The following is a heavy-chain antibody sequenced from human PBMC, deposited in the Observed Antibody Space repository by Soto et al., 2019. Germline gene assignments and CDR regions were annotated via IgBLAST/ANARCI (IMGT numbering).Heavy chain of an antibody. CDR2: ISAYNGNT. CDR1: GYTFTSYA. J-gene: IGHJ4*02. V-gene: IGHV1-18*01. CDR3: ARDSPPPRE. Sequence: QVQLVQSGAEVKKPGASVKVSCKASGYTFTSYAISWVRQAPGQGLEWMGWISAYNGNTNHAQKLQGRVTMTTDTPRSTAYRDPRSLRSDDTAVYYGARDSPPPREWGQGTLVTVSS.